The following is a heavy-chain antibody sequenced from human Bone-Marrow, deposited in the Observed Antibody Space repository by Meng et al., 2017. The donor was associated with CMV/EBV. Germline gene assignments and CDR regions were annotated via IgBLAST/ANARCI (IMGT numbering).Heavy chain of an antibody. CDR1: GFTFSSYG. Sequence: GESLKISCAASGFTFSSYGMHWVRQAPGKGLEWVAVIWYDGSNKYYADSVKGRFTISRDNAKNSLYLQMNSLRAEDTAVYYCARDWGVDWGQGTLGTVSS. V-gene: IGHV3-33*01. CDR3: ARDWGVD. CDR2: IWYDGSNK. J-gene: IGHJ4*02. D-gene: IGHD3-16*01.